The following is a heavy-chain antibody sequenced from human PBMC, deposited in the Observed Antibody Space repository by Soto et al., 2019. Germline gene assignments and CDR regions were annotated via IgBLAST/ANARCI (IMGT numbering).Heavy chain of an antibody. CDR3: ARFSTGYCSGGSCLFDY. Sequence: GGSLRLSXAASGFTFSSYSMNWVRQAPGKGLEWVSSISSSSSYIYYADSVKGRFTISRDNAKNSLYLQMNSLRAEDTAVYYCARFSTGYCSGGSCLFDYWGQGTLVTVSS. V-gene: IGHV3-21*01. D-gene: IGHD2-15*01. CDR1: GFTFSSYS. J-gene: IGHJ4*02. CDR2: ISSSSSYI.